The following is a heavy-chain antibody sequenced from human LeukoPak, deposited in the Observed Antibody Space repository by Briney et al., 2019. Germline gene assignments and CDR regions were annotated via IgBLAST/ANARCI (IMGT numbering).Heavy chain of an antibody. V-gene: IGHV3-23*01. D-gene: IGHD3-10*01. Sequence: GGSLRLSCAASGFTFSSYAMSWVRQAPGKGLEWVSAISGSGGSTYYADSVKGRFTISRDNSKNSLYLQMNSLRAEDTAIYYCARGGYGSGSYYKYWGQGNLVTVSS. CDR2: ISGSGGST. CDR3: ARGGYGSGSYYKY. J-gene: IGHJ4*02. CDR1: GFTFSSYA.